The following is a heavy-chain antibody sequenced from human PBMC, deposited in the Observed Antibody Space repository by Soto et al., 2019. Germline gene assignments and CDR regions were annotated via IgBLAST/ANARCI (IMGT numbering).Heavy chain of an antibody. Sequence: ASVKVSCKASGYTFTSYGISWVRQAPGQGLEWMGWISAYNGNTNYAQKLQGRVTMTTDTSTSTAYMELRSLRSDDTAVYYCARSSIEPRVFMYPFDSWGQGTLVTVS. D-gene: IGHD6-6*01. J-gene: IGHJ4*02. CDR1: GYTFTSYG. V-gene: IGHV1-18*01. CDR3: ARSSIEPRVFMYPFDS. CDR2: ISAYNGNT.